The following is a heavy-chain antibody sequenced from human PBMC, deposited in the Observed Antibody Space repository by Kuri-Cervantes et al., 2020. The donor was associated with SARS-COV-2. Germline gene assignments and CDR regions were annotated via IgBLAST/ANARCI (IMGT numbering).Heavy chain of an antibody. CDR3: AKGHCIGGLCWPRYGVDV. CDR1: GFTFSSYW. V-gene: IGHV3-74*01. J-gene: IGHJ6*02. CDR2: INSDGSST. D-gene: IGHD2-8*02. Sequence: GGSLRLSCAASGFTFSSYWLHWVRQAPGKGLVWVSRINSDGSSTSYADSVKGRFTISRDNAKNTLYLHMKSLRDEDTAVYYCAKGHCIGGLCWPRYGVDVWGQGTTVTVSS.